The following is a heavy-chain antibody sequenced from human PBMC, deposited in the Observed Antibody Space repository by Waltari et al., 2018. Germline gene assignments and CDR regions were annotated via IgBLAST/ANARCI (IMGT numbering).Heavy chain of an antibody. CDR2: INPSGGST. CDR1: GYTFTSYY. V-gene: IGHV1-46*01. CDR3: ARGARPYCSGGSCFTLDY. J-gene: IGHJ4*02. Sequence: QVQLVQSGAEVKKPGASVKVSCKASGYTFTSYYMHWVRQAPGQGLEWMGIINPSGGSTSYAQKFQGRVTMTRDTSTSTVYMELSSLRSEDTAMYYCARGARPYCSGGSCFTLDYWGQGTLVTVSS. D-gene: IGHD2-15*01.